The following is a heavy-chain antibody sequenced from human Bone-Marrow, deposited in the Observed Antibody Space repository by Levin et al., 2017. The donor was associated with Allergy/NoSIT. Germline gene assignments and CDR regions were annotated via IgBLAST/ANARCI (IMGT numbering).Heavy chain of an antibody. CDR3: ARGGGYRYGHDRHLDY. D-gene: IGHD5-18*01. V-gene: IGHV3-20*01. CDR1: GFTFDDYG. CDR2: INWNGGST. Sequence: GGSLRLSCAASGFTFDDYGMSWVRQAPGKGLEWVSGINWNGGSTGYADSVKGRFTISRDNAKNSLYLQMNSLRAEDTALYHCARGGGYRYGHDRHLDYWGQGTLVTVSA. J-gene: IGHJ4*02.